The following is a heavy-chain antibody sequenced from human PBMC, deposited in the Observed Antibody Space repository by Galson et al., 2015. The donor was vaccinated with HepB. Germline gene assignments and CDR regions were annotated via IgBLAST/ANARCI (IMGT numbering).Heavy chain of an antibody. CDR2: ISWNSGSI. CDR3: AKDLGYGYFDSRAFDI. D-gene: IGHD5-12*01. V-gene: IGHV3-9*01. Sequence: SLRLSCAASGFTFDDYAMHWVRQAPGKGLEWVSGISWNSGSIGYADSVKGRFTISRDNAKNSLYLQMNSLRAEDTALYYCAKDLGYGYFDSRAFDIRGPGTMVTVSS. J-gene: IGHJ3*02. CDR1: GFTFDDYA.